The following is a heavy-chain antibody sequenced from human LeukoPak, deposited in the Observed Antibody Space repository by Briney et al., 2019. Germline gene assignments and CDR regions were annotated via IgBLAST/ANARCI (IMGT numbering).Heavy chain of an antibody. Sequence: PSETLSLTCTVSGGSISSGGYYWTWIRQQPGKGLEWIGYIDYSGSTYYNPSLKSRVTISVDTSKNQFSLKLSSVTAADTAVYYCARFWSSSGSYKYFDYCGQGTLVTVSS. D-gene: IGHD3-10*01. CDR2: IDYSGST. V-gene: IGHV4-31*03. CDR1: GGSISSGGYY. CDR3: ARFWSSSGSYKYFDY. J-gene: IGHJ4*02.